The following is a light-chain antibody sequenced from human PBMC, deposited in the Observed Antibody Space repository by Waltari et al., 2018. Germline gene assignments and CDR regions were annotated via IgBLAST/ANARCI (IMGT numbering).Light chain of an antibody. Sequence: IQVIQSPSTLSASVGDTVTISCRVSHRINIWLAWYQQKPGKAPKLLIKKASTLEDGVPSRFSGSGSGTKFTLTIKSLQPDDFGTYFCQQFDTDVTFGQGTKVEI. CDR2: KAS. J-gene: IGKJ2*01. CDR3: QQFDTDVT. V-gene: IGKV1-5*01. CDR1: HRINIW.